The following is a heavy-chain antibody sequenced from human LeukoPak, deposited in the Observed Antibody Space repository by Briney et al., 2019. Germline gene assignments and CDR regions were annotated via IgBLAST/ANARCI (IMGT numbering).Heavy chain of an antibody. D-gene: IGHD3-3*01. CDR3: ARVTYDFWSGYYRYFDY. CDR2: ISGSGGST. V-gene: IGHV3-23*01. J-gene: IGHJ4*02. Sequence: GGSLRLSCAASGFTFSSYAMSWVRQAPGKGLEWVSAISGSGGSTYYADSVKGRFTISKDNSKNTLYLQMNSLRAEDTAVYYCARVTYDFWSGYYRYFDYWGQGTLVTVSS. CDR1: GFTFSSYA.